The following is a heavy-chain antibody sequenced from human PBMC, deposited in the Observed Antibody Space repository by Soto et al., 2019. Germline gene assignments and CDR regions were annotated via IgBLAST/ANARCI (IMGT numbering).Heavy chain of an antibody. CDR2: ISGTAGTI. CDR3: ARAPYYGSGTYYYYALDV. Sequence: GGSLRLSCEASGITFSDHYMTWIRQAPGKGLEWISYISGTAGTIYYADSVKGRFTISRDNAKNSLFLQLTSLTAEDTAVYYCARAPYYGSGTYYYYALDVWGQGTTVTVSS. V-gene: IGHV3-11*01. CDR1: GITFSDHY. D-gene: IGHD3-10*01. J-gene: IGHJ6*02.